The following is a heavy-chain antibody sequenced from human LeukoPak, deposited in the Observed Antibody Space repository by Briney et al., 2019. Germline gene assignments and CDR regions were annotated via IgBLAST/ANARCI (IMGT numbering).Heavy chain of an antibody. V-gene: IGHV3-48*03. CDR2: ISSSGSTI. Sequence: PGGSLRLSCAASGFTFSSYEMNWVRQAPGKGLEWVSYISSSGSTIYYADSVKGRFTISRDNAKNSLYLQMNSLRAEDTAVYYCARMSSGYYRGSYWYFDLWGRGTLVTVSS. J-gene: IGHJ2*01. CDR1: GFTFSSYE. D-gene: IGHD3-22*01. CDR3: ARMSSGYYRGSYWYFDL.